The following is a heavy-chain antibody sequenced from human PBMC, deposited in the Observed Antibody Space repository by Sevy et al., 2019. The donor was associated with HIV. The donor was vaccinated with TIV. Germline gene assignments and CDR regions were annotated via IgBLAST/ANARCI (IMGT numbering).Heavy chain of an antibody. V-gene: IGHV3-7*01. Sequence: GGSLRLSCAASGFTFSSYWMSWVRQAPGKGLEWVANIKQDGSEKYYVDSVKGRFTISRDNAKNSLYLQMNGLRAEETVVYYCARGGAYYDFWSGYYTHFDYWGQGTLVTVSS. J-gene: IGHJ4*02. CDR1: GFTFSSYW. D-gene: IGHD3-3*01. CDR3: ARGGAYYDFWSGYYTHFDY. CDR2: IKQDGSEK.